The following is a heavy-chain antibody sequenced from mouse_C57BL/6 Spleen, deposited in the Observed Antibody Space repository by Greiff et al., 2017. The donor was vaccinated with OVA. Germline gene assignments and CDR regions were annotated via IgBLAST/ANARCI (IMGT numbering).Heavy chain of an antibody. CDR3: ARSLYDYDGGYWYFDV. Sequence: QVQLQQPGTELVKPGASVKLSCKASGYTFTSYWMHWVKQRPGQGLEWIGNINPSNGGTNYNEKFKSKATLTVDKSSSTAYMQLSSLTSEDSAVYYCARSLYDYDGGYWYFDVWGTGTTVTVSS. CDR2: INPSNGGT. V-gene: IGHV1-53*01. J-gene: IGHJ1*03. D-gene: IGHD2-4*01. CDR1: GYTFTSYW.